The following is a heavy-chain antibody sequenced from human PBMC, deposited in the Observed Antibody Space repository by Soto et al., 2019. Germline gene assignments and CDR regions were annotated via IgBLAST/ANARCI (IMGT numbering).Heavy chain of an antibody. V-gene: IGHV4-39*01. J-gene: IGHJ4*02. CDR3: ARSRGEPPEGFDY. D-gene: IGHD3-16*01. CDR2: IYYSGST. Sequence: NPSETLSLTCTVSGGSMSNGGYYWGWIRQPPGKGLEWIGSIYYSGSTYNNPSLMSRLTMSIDTSKTQFSLKVTSVTAADTAVYYCARSRGEPPEGFDYWGQGTLVTVSS. CDR1: GGSMSNGGYY.